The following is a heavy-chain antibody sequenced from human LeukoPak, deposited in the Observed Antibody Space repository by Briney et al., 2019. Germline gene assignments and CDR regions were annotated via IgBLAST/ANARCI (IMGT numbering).Heavy chain of an antibody. Sequence: PSETLSLTCAVYGGSFSGYYWSWIRQPPGKGLEWIGEINHSGSTNYNPSLKSRVTISVDTSKNQFSLKLSSVTAADTAVYYCARGRYYYDSSGSTLHAFDYWGQGTLVTVSS. CDR1: GGSFSGYY. CDR3: ARGRYYYDSSGSTLHAFDY. J-gene: IGHJ4*02. CDR2: INHSGST. V-gene: IGHV4-34*01. D-gene: IGHD3-22*01.